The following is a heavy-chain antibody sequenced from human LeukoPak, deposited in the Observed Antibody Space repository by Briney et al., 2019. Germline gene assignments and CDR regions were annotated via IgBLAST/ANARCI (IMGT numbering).Heavy chain of an antibody. CDR3: ARDPTMVRGPSMDV. J-gene: IGHJ6*04. D-gene: IGHD3-10*01. CDR2: IYHSGST. Sequence: SGTLSLTCAVSGGSISSSNWWSWVHQPPGKGLEWIGEIYHSGSTNYNPSLKSRVTISVDKSKNQFSLKLSSVTAADTAVYYCARDPTMVRGPSMDVWGKGTTVTVSS. CDR1: GGSISSSNW. V-gene: IGHV4-4*02.